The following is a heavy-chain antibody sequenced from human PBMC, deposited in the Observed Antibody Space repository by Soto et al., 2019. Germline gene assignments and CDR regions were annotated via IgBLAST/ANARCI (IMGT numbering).Heavy chain of an antibody. CDR1: GVTFSKFI. CDR2: IIPIFGTA. J-gene: IGHJ6*02. D-gene: IGHD6-19*01. V-gene: IGHV1-69*01. CDR3: AKVRYSSPTGYDYGIDV. Sequence: QVQLEQSGGEVKKPGSSVKVSCKASGVTFSKFIMTWVRQAPGLGLEWVGVIIPIFGTANYAQKFQGRVTTNADEYTSTSYREVSHLRPEDTAVYYCAKVRYSSPTGYDYGIDVWGQGTAVTVSS.